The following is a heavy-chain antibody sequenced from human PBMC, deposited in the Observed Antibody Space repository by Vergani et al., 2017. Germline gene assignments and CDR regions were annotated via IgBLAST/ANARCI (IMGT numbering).Heavy chain of an antibody. D-gene: IGHD2-15*01. J-gene: IGHJ4*02. CDR3: AKEGGGYCSGGTCYPEY. Sequence: QEQLLQSGGGVVQPGGSLRLSCIGSGYTFGHFDMHWVRQAPGKGLEWVASIRSDESRRYYGDSMEGPFTISRDNSKNTLYLQMKSLRPEDTAVYYCAKEGGGYCSGGTCYPEYWGQGTLVIVSS. CDR2: IRSDESRR. CDR1: GYTFGHFD. V-gene: IGHV3-30*02.